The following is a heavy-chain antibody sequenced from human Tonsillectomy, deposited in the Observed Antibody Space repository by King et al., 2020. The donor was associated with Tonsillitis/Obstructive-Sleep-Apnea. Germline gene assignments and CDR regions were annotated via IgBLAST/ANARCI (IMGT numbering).Heavy chain of an antibody. Sequence: QLQQWGAGLLKPSETLSLTCGVYGGSFSGYYWTWIRQPPGKGLEWIGEISHSGSTNYNPSLKSRVTISVDPSKNQFSLKLSSVTAADTAVYYCARDNGGGSAFDIWGQGTMVTVSS. D-gene: IGHD3-16*01. CDR1: GGSFSGYY. CDR3: ARDNGGGSAFDI. J-gene: IGHJ3*02. V-gene: IGHV4-34*01. CDR2: ISHSGST.